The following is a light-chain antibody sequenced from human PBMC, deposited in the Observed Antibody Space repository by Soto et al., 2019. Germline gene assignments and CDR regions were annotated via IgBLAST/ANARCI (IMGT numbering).Light chain of an antibody. V-gene: IGKV1-5*03. CDR1: QSIADW. J-gene: IGKJ4*01. CDR3: QQYVAYPLT. Sequence: DIHMTQSPSTLSASVGDRVTIPCRASQSIADWLAWYQQKPGKAPKLLIYKASTLESGVPSRFSGSGSGTEFTLTISSLQPDDFATYSRQQYVAYPLTFGGGTKVDIK. CDR2: KAS.